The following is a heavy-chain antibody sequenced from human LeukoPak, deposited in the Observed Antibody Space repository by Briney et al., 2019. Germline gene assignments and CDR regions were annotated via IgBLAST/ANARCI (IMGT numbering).Heavy chain of an antibody. CDR3: ARIPGEGYYDSSGYYGEYFQH. CDR2: ISSSGSTI. J-gene: IGHJ1*01. D-gene: IGHD3-22*01. V-gene: IGHV3-11*01. Sequence: PGGSLRLSCAASGFTFSDYYMSWIRQAPGKGLEWVSYISSSGSTIYYADSVKGRFTISRDNAKNSLYLQMNSLRAEDTAVYYCARIPGEGYYDSSGYYGEYFQHWGQGTLVTVSS. CDR1: GFTFSDYY.